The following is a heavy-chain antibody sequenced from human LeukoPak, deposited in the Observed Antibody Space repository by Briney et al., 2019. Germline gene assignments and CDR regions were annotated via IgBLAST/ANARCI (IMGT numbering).Heavy chain of an antibody. CDR3: ARPTMVRGVIIRVDY. CDR2: IYPGDSDT. V-gene: IGHV5-51*01. Sequence: GESLKISCNGSGYSFTSYWIGWVRQMPGKGLEWMGIIYPGDSDTRYSPSFQGQVTISADKSISTAYLQWSSLKASDTAMYYCARPTMVRGVIIRVDYWGQGTLVTVSS. D-gene: IGHD3-10*01. J-gene: IGHJ4*02. CDR1: GYSFTSYW.